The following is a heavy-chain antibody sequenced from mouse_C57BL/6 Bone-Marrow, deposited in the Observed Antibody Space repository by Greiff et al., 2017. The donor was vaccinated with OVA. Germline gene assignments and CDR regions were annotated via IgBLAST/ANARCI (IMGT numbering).Heavy chain of an antibody. CDR3: ASNHDSMYY. Sequence: VQLQQSGAGLAGPGASVKLSCKASGFTFTSYGISWVPQTTGKGLEWIGEIYTRSGTTYYNEKFKGKATLTADKYSRTAYMELRSLTSEDSAFYFCASNHDSMYYWGQGTSVTVSS. CDR1: GFTFTSYG. V-gene: IGHV1-81*01. J-gene: IGHJ4*01. CDR2: IYTRSGTT.